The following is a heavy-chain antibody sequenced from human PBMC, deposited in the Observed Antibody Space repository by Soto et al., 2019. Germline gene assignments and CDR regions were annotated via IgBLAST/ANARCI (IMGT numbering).Heavy chain of an antibody. CDR1: GFTFSDYD. J-gene: IGHJ4*02. V-gene: IGHV3-11*04. CDR3: ARSRYLEY. Sequence: GGSLRLSCAASGFTFSDYDMSWIRQAPGKGLEWVSYISNSGSTKFYADSVTGRFTISRDNAKNSLYLQMNSLRAEDTAVYYCARSRYLEYWGQGTLVTVSS. D-gene: IGHD1-20*01. CDR2: ISNSGSTK.